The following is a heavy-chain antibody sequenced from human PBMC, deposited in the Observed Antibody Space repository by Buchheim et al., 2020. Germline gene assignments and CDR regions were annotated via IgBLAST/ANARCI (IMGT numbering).Heavy chain of an antibody. Sequence: QVQLVQSGAEVKKPGASVKVSCKASGYTFTSYGISWVRQAPGQGLEWTGWISAYNGNTNYAQKLQGRVTMTTDTSTSTAYMELRSLRSDDTAVYYCAREKRDYDFWSGYYTDEYYYYGMDVWGQGTT. CDR1: GYTFTSYG. CDR2: ISAYNGNT. V-gene: IGHV1-18*01. J-gene: IGHJ6*02. D-gene: IGHD3-3*01. CDR3: AREKRDYDFWSGYYTDEYYYYGMDV.